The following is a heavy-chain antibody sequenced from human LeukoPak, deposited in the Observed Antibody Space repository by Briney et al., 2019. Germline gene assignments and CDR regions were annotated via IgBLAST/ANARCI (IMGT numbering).Heavy chain of an antibody. CDR2: INWNGGNT. D-gene: IGHD2-15*01. CDR3: ARTSDGSWFDP. J-gene: IGHJ5*02. CDR1: GFTFDDYG. Sequence: GGSLRLSCAASGFTFDDYGMSWVRQGPGKGLEWVSGINWNGGNTGYADSVKGRFTIFRDNAKNSLYLEMGSLRVEDTALYYCARTSDGSWFDPWGQGTLVTVSS. V-gene: IGHV3-20*04.